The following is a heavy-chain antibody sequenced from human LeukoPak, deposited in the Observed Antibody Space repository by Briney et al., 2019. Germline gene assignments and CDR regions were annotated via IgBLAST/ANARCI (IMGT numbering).Heavy chain of an antibody. D-gene: IGHD3-9*01. Sequence: GGSLRLSCAASGFTFSSYWMSWVRQAPGKGLEWVANIKQDGSEKYYVDSVKGRFTISRDNAKNTLYLQMNSLRAEDTAVYYCARAAELRYFDWLTPRPWFDPWGQGTLVTVSS. V-gene: IGHV3-7*01. CDR2: IKQDGSEK. CDR1: GFTFSSYW. CDR3: ARAAELRYFDWLTPRPWFDP. J-gene: IGHJ5*02.